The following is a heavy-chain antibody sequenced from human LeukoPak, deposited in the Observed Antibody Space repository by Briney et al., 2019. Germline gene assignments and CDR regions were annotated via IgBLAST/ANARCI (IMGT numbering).Heavy chain of an antibody. Sequence: PSETLSLTCTVSGGSISSYYWSWIRQPPGRGPEWIGYIYYSGSTNYNPSLKSRVTISVDTSKNQFSLKLSSVTAADTAVYYCARAVKYYYDSSGYPKWFDPWGQGTLVTVSS. J-gene: IGHJ5*02. CDR2: IYYSGST. CDR1: GGSISSYY. CDR3: ARAVKYYYDSSGYPKWFDP. D-gene: IGHD3-22*01. V-gene: IGHV4-59*01.